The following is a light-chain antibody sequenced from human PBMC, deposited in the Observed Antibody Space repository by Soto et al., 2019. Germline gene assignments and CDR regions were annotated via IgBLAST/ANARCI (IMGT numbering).Light chain of an antibody. CDR1: QGIRND. CDR3: VQHNSKGT. J-gene: IGKJ1*01. CDR2: AAS. V-gene: IGKV1-17*01. Sequence: DIQITQTPSSLSVSVGDRVTITCRASQGIRNDLGWYQQKPGKAPKRLIYAASSLQSGVPSWFSGSGSGTEFTLTISSLQPEDFATYYSVQHNSKGTFGQGTKVEIK.